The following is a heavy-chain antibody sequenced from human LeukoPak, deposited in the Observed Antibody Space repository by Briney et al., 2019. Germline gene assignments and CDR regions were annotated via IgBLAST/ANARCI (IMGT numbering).Heavy chain of an antibody. CDR3: AREYYGDYGDAFDI. V-gene: IGHV4-59*01. J-gene: IGHJ3*02. CDR1: GDSITDYY. D-gene: IGHD4-17*01. Sequence: SETLSLTCTVSGDSITDYYWSWIRQPPGKGLEWIGYIYYSGSTKYNPSLKSRVTISLDTSKSQFSLELSSVTAADTAVYYCAREYYGDYGDAFDIWGQGTMVTVSS. CDR2: IYYSGST.